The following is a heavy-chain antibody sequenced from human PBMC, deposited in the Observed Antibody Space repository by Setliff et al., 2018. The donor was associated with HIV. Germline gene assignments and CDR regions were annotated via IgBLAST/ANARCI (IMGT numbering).Heavy chain of an antibody. J-gene: IGHJ4*02. D-gene: IGHD6-19*01. CDR3: TRRFEKWLAFDY. CDR1: GGSISSFSYY. V-gene: IGHV4-39*01. Sequence: SATLSLTCTVSGGSISSFSYYWAWIRQSPGKGLEWIGNVYHSGGTDYNPSLRSRVSISVDTSTNQFSLSLASVTAADTAVYYCTRRFEKWLAFDYWGQGTLVTVSS. CDR2: VYHSGGT.